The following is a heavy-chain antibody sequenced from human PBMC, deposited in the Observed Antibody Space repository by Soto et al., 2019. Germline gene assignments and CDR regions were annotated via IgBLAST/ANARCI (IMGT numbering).Heavy chain of an antibody. Sequence: GGSLRLSCSVSGFTFSSYAMHWVRRAPGKGLEYVSAITTSGVIYYADSVKGRFTISRDNSKNTLYLQMSSLRAEDTAVYYCPPPLEAKSSDWAGYWGQGILVTVSS. J-gene: IGHJ4*02. CDR1: GFTFSSYA. CDR3: PPPLEAKSSDWAGY. D-gene: IGHD6-19*01. CDR2: ITTSGVI. V-gene: IGHV3-64D*06.